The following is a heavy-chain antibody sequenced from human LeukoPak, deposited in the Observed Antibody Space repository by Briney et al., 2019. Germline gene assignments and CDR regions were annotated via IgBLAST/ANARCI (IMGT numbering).Heavy chain of an antibody. D-gene: IGHD3-10*01. CDR3: ARHPQIWFGELLPFDY. V-gene: IGHV5-51*01. CDR1: GYSFTSYW. J-gene: IGHJ4*02. Sequence: GESLKISCTGSGYSFTSYWIGWVRQMPGKGLEWMGIIYPGDSDTRYSPSFQGQVTISADKSISTAYLQWSSLKASDTAMYYCARHPQIWFGELLPFDYWGQGTLVTVSS. CDR2: IYPGDSDT.